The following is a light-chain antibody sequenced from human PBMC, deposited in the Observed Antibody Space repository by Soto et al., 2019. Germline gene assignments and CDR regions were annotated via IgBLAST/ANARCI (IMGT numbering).Light chain of an antibody. Sequence: EIVMTQSPATLSVSPGERATLSCRASQSVSSSLAWYQQKPGQAPRLLIYGASTRATGIPARFSGSGSGTDFTLTISSLQSEDFAVYYCQEYTNWPPSTFGQGTKLEIK. CDR2: GAS. CDR3: QEYTNWPPST. J-gene: IGKJ2*01. CDR1: QSVSSS. V-gene: IGKV3D-15*01.